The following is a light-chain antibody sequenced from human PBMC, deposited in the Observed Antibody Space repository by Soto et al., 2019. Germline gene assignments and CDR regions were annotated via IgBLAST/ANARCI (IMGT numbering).Light chain of an antibody. V-gene: IGLV1-44*01. Sequence: QSVLTQPPSASGTPGQRVTISCSGSSSNIGSYTVNWYQQLPGTAPKLLIYSNNQRPSGVPDRFSGSKSGTSASLAISGLQAEDETDYYCGAWDDSLNGPVFGGGTKLTVL. CDR3: GAWDDSLNGPV. CDR1: SSNIGSYT. J-gene: IGLJ2*01. CDR2: SNN.